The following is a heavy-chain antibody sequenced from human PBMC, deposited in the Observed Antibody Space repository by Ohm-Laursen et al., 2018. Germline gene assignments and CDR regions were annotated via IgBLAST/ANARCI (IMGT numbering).Heavy chain of an antibody. D-gene: IGHD2-2*01. CDR2: IKSKTDGGTT. J-gene: IGHJ4*02. CDR3: TTGSRIVVVPDD. CDR1: GFTFSNAC. Sequence: SLRLSCAASGFTFSNACMSWVRQAPGKGLEWVGRIKSKTDGGTTDYAAPVKGRFTISRDDSKNTLYLQMNSLKTEDTAVYYCTTGSRIVVVPDDWGQGTLVTVSS. V-gene: IGHV3-15*01.